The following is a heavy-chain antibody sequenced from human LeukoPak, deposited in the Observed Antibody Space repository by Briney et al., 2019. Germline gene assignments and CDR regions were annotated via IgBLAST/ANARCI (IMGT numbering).Heavy chain of an antibody. J-gene: IGHJ3*02. D-gene: IGHD3-22*01. V-gene: IGHV3-53*05. CDR2: IYSGGST. CDR1: GFTVSSNY. Sequence: GGSLRLSCAASGFTVSSNYMSWVRQAPGKGLEWVSVIYSGGSTYYADSVKGRFTISRDNSKNTLYLQMNSLRAEDTAVYYCARDDSSGYFFMGDDAFDIWGQGTMVTVSS. CDR3: ARDDSSGYFFMGDDAFDI.